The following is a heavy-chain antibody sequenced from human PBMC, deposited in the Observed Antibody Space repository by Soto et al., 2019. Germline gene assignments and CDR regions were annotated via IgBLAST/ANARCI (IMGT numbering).Heavy chain of an antibody. J-gene: IGHJ4*02. CDR3: ARDSPLGYCSGGSCYSLAFDY. Sequence: SVKVSCKASGGTFSSYAISWVRQAPGQGLEWMGGIIPIFGTANYAQKFQGRVTITADESTSTAYMELSSLRSDDTAVYYCARDSPLGYCSGGSCYSLAFDYWGQGTLVTVSS. D-gene: IGHD2-15*01. V-gene: IGHV1-69*13. CDR1: GGTFSSYA. CDR2: IIPIFGTA.